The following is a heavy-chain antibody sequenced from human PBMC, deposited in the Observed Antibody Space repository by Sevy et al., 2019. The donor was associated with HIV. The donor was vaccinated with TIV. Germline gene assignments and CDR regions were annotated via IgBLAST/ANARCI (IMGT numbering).Heavy chain of an antibody. CDR3: AGDWSSTSCLWGLDV. D-gene: IGHD2-2*01. V-gene: IGHV3-7*03. CDR2: IKKDGSER. J-gene: IGHJ6*02. CDR1: GFTFRSYW. Sequence: GGSLRLSCAASGFTFRSYWMSWVRQAPGKGLEWVANIKKDGSERYYVDSVKGRFTISRDNAKNSLYLQMNSLRAEDTAVYYCAGDWSSTSCLWGLDVWGQGTTVTVSS.